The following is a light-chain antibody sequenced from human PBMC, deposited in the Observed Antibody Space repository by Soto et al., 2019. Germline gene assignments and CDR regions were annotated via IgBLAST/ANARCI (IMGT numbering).Light chain of an antibody. V-gene: IGKV1-5*01. J-gene: IGKJ1*01. CDR2: DAS. Sequence: DIQMTQCPSTLSAAVGDGVTMTGRASQSISSWLAWYQQKPGKAPKLLIFDASSLESGVPSRFSGSGSGTEFTLTISSLQSDDFATYFCQQYNTYSKTFGQGTKVDIK. CDR1: QSISSW. CDR3: QQYNTYSKT.